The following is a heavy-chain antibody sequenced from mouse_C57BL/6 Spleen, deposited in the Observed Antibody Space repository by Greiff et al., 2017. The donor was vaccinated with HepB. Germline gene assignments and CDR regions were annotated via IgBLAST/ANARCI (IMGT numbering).Heavy chain of an antibody. Sequence: QVQLQQSGTELVKPGASVKLSCKASGYTFTSYWMHWVKQRPGQGLEWIGNINPSNGGTNYNEKFKSKATLTVDKSSSTAYMQLSSLTSEDSAVYYCAREETAQATFAYWGQGTLVTVSA. CDR3: AREETAQATFAY. CDR2: INPSNGGT. D-gene: IGHD3-2*02. J-gene: IGHJ3*01. CDR1: GYTFTSYW. V-gene: IGHV1-53*01.